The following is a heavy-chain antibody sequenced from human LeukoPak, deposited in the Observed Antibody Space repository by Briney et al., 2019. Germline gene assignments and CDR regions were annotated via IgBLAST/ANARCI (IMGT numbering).Heavy chain of an antibody. CDR2: IRYDGSNK. J-gene: IGHJ2*01. CDR1: GFTFSSYG. V-gene: IGHV3-30*02. Sequence: GGSLRLSCAASGFTFSSYGMHWVRQAPGKGLEWVAFIRYDGSNKYYADSVKGRFTISRDNSKNTLYLQMNSLRAEDTAVYYCAKGPLIVVVTATPEWYFDLWGRGTLVTVSS. D-gene: IGHD2-21*02. CDR3: AKGPLIVVVTATPEWYFDL.